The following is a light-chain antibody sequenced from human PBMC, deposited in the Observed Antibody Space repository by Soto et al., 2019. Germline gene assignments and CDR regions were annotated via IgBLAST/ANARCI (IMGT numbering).Light chain of an antibody. CDR1: SSDVGGYNY. CDR2: EVS. Sequence: QSALAQPASVSGSPGQSITISCTGTSSDVGGYNYVSWYQQHPGKAPQLMIYEVSNRPSGVSNRFSGSKSGNTASLTISGLQAEDEADYYCSSYTTSSTVFGTGTKVTVL. V-gene: IGLV2-14*01. J-gene: IGLJ1*01. CDR3: SSYTTSSTV.